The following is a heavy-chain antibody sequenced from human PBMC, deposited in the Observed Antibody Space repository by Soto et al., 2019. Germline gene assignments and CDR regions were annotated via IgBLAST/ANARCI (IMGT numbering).Heavy chain of an antibody. CDR1: GFPFSTSA. D-gene: IGHD1-1*01. CDR2: IYFDGSTQ. J-gene: IGHJ4*02. Sequence: QGQLVESGGGVVQPGMSLRLSCAASGFPFSTSAMHWVRQAPGKGLEWVAMIYFDGSTQYYADSVKGRFTIYRDNSRNTLHLQMHSLRAEDTAVYYCARADPLTTRRYHVDYLGQGTLVTVSS. V-gene: IGHV3-33*01. CDR3: ARADPLTTRRYHVDY.